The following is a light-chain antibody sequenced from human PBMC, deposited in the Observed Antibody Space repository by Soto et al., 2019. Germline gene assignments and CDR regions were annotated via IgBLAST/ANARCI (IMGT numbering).Light chain of an antibody. Sequence: EIVLMQSPGTLSLSPGERATLSCRASQSISSNYLAWYQQKPGQAPRLLIYGATFRASGIPDRFSGSGSGTDFTLTISRLEPEDFAVYYCQQYGRSPPEFNFGPGTKEDIK. CDR2: GAT. CDR3: QQYGRSPPEFN. J-gene: IGKJ3*01. CDR1: QSISSNY. V-gene: IGKV3-20*01.